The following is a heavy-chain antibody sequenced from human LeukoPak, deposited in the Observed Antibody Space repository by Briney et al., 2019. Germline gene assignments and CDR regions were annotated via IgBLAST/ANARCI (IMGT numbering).Heavy chain of an antibody. CDR2: IKQDGSEK. CDR1: GVTFSIYW. CDR3: ARNTYYYERSGWKAFDI. J-gene: IGHJ3*02. Sequence: GGSLRLSCAASGVTFSIYWMSWVRQAPGKGLEWVANIKQDGSEKYYVDSVRGRFTISRDNAKNSLYLQMNSLRVEDTAVNYCARNTYYYERSGWKAFDIWGQGTMVTVSS. D-gene: IGHD3-22*01. V-gene: IGHV3-7*01.